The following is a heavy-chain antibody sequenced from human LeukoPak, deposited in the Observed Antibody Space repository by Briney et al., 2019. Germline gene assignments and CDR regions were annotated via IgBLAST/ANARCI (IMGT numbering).Heavy chain of an antibody. D-gene: IGHD1-1*01. V-gene: IGHV4-31*03. CDR2: IYYSGST. Sequence: PSETLSLTCTVSGGSISSGGYYWSWIRQHPGKGLEWIGYIYYSGSTYYNPSLKSRVTISVDTSKNQFSLKLSSVTAADTAVYYCARGAHSAWNDPNSGFDIWGQGTMVTVSS. J-gene: IGHJ3*02. CDR3: ARGAHSAWNDPNSGFDI. CDR1: GGSISSGGYY.